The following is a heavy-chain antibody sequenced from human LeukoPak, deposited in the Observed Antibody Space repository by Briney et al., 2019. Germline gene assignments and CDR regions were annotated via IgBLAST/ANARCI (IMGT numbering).Heavy chain of an antibody. Sequence: GGSLRLSCAASGFTFSSYGMHWVRQAPGKGLEWVAVISYDGSSKYYADSVKGRFTISRDNSKNTLYLQMNSLRAEDTAVYYCAKSDIVVVVQDAFDIWGQGTMVTVSS. D-gene: IGHD2-15*01. J-gene: IGHJ3*02. CDR2: ISYDGSSK. V-gene: IGHV3-30*18. CDR1: GFTFSSYG. CDR3: AKSDIVVVVQDAFDI.